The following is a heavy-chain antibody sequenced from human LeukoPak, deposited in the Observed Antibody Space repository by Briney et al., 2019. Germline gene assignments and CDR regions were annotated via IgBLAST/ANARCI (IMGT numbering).Heavy chain of an antibody. J-gene: IGHJ4*02. D-gene: IGHD2-15*01. CDR3: AKGSASSRPYYFDY. V-gene: IGHV3-23*01. CDR1: GFTFSNYA. CDR2: ITNSGGDT. Sequence: GGSLRLSCAASGFTFSNYAVSWVRQAPGKEPEWFSAITNSGGDTYYADSVKGRFTISRDNSKNTLDLQMSSLRAEDTAVYYCAKGSASSRPYYFDYWGQGALVTVSS.